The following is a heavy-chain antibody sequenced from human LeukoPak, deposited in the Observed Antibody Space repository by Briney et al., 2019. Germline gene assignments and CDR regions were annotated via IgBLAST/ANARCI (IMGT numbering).Heavy chain of an antibody. CDR3: VGWQLILFDF. CDR2: ISGSGGST. CDR1: GFTFSSYA. Sequence: GGSLRLSCAASGFTFSSYAMSWVRQAPGKGLEWVSAISGSGGSTYYADSVKGRFTISRDNSKNTLFLQMDSLRAEDTAVYYCVGWQLILFDFWGQGTLVTVSS. D-gene: IGHD6-13*01. J-gene: IGHJ4*02. V-gene: IGHV3-23*01.